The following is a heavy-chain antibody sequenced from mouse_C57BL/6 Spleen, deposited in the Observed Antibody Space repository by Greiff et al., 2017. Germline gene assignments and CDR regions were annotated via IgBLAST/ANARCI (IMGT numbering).Heavy chain of an antibody. Sequence: QLQESGPELVKPGASVKISCKASGYSFTDYNMNWVKQSNGKSLEWIGVINPNYGTTSYNQKFKGKATLTVDQSSSTAYMQLNSLTSEDSAVYYCERPYDYGSRGPWFAYWGQGTLVTVAA. V-gene: IGHV1-39*01. D-gene: IGHD1-1*01. CDR3: ERPYDYGSRGPWFAY. CDR2: INPNYGTT. J-gene: IGHJ3*01. CDR1: GYSFTDYN.